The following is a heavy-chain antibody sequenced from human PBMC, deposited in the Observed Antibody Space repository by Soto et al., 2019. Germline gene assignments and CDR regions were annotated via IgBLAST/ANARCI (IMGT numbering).Heavy chain of an antibody. V-gene: IGHV4-59*01. D-gene: IGHD5-18*01. CDR2: IYYSGST. J-gene: IGHJ6*02. CDR3: ARAPRGYSYGYNYYGMDV. Sequence: SETLSLTWTVSGGSISSYYWSWIRQPPGKGLEWIGYIYYSGSTNYNPSLKSRVTISVDTSKNQFSLKLSSVTAADTAVYYCARAPRGYSYGYNYYGMDVWGQGTTVTVSS. CDR1: GGSISSYY.